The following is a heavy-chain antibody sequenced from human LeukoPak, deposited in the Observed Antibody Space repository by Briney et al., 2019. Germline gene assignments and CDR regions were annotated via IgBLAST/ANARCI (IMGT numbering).Heavy chain of an antibody. D-gene: IGHD1-26*01. CDR3: ARNGREGRHFQH. CDR2: MNPNSGNT. J-gene: IGHJ1*01. Sequence: ASVKVSCKASGYTFTSYDINWVRQATGQGLEWMGWMNPNSGNTGYAQKFQGRVTITRNTSISTAYMELSSLRSEDTAVYYCARNGREGRHFQHWGQGTLVTVSS. CDR1: GYTFTSYD. V-gene: IGHV1-8*03.